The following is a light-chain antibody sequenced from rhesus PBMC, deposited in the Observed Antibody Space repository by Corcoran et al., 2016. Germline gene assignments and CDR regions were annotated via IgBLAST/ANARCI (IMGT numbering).Light chain of an antibody. Sequence: DIQMTQSPSSLSASVGDRVTITCRASQTISSYLAWYQQKPGKVPKLLIHAASSLESGVPSRFSGSGSGTDFTLTISSLQPEDFATYYWQQHYSHPWTFGQGTKVEIK. V-gene: IGKV1-44*01. J-gene: IGKJ1*01. CDR2: AAS. CDR1: QTISSY. CDR3: QQHYSHPWT.